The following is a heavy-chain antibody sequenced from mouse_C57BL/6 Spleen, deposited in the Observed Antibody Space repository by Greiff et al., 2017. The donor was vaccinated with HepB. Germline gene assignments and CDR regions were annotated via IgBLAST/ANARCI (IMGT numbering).Heavy chain of an antibody. D-gene: IGHD2-3*01. CDR3: ARQDDGYYGGDD. CDR1: GFTFSSYG. Sequence: EVMLVESGGDLVKPGGSLKLSCAASGFTFSSYGMSWVRQTPDKRLEWVATISSGGSYTYYPDSVKGRFTISRDNAKNTLYLQMSSLKSEDTAMYYCARQDDGYYGGDDWGQGTTLTVSS. V-gene: IGHV5-6*01. J-gene: IGHJ2*01. CDR2: ISSGGSYT.